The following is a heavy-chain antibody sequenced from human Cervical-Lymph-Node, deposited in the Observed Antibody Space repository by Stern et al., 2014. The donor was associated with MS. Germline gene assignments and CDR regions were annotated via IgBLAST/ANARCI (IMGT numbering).Heavy chain of an antibody. Sequence: VHLVESGAEVKKPGSSVKVSCKASGGTFSSYAISWVRQAPGQGLEGMGGIIPIFGTANYAQKFQGRVTITADESTSTAYMELSSLRSEDTAVYYCARGRPLRVATILYYFDYWGQGTLVTVSS. CDR1: GGTFSSYA. CDR3: ARGRPLRVATILYYFDY. D-gene: IGHD5-12*01. V-gene: IGHV1-69*01. J-gene: IGHJ4*02. CDR2: IIPIFGTA.